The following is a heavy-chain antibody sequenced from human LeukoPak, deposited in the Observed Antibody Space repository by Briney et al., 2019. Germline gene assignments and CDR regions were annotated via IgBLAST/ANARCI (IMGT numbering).Heavy chain of an antibody. Sequence: SDTVSLICSVSGRSNSSSSYHWRWIRQPPGRGVEWFGSIYYCGSTYYNPSLKSRVTICVDTYNNQFAQELSSGTGEDTAVYYCARLGGRNYYDSSGYLYDPPPNAFDIWGQGTMVTVSS. CDR2: IYYCGST. CDR1: GRSNSSSSYH. J-gene: IGHJ3*02. V-gene: IGHV4-39*01. CDR3: ARLGGRNYYDSSGYLYDPPPNAFDI. D-gene: IGHD3-22*01.